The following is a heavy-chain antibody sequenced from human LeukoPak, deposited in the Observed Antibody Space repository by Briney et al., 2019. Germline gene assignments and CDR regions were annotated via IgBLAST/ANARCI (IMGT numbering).Heavy chain of an antibody. CDR1: GFTFRNFG. CDR2: IYYDGGNK. D-gene: IGHD1-14*01. V-gene: IGHV3-33*01. Sequence: GRSLRLSCAASGFTFRNFGMHWVRQAPGEGLEWVAVIYYDGGNKYYIDSVKGRFTISRDNSKNTLYLQMNSLRAEDTAVYYCARDRSELRYFDYWGQGTLVTVSS. CDR3: ARDRSELRYFDY. J-gene: IGHJ4*02.